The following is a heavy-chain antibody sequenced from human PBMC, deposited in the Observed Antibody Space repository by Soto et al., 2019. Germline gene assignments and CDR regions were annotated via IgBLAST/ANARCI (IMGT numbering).Heavy chain of an antibody. CDR2: ISAYSGNT. CDR3: ARVVKAGDYGDYGRYYFDY. V-gene: IGHV1-18*04. CDR1: GYTFTTYG. Sequence: QVQLVQSGAEVKKPGASVKVSCKASGYTFTTYGITWVRQAPGQGLEWMGWISAYSGNTNYAQKRQGRLTVTTDTSTNTADMDLRSLRSDDTAVYYCARVVKAGDYGDYGRYYFDYWGHGILVTVSS. J-gene: IGHJ4*01. D-gene: IGHD4-17*01.